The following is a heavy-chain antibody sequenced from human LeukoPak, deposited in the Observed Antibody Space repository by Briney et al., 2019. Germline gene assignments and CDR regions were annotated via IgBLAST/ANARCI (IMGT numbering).Heavy chain of an antibody. CDR3: ARDSSSSKGLNY. V-gene: IGHV4-59*01. J-gene: IGHJ4*02. CDR1: GGSISSYY. D-gene: IGHD6-13*01. CDR2: IYYSGST. Sequence: SETLSLTCTVSGGSISSYYWSWIRQPPGKGLEWIGYIYYSGSTNYKPSLKSRVTISVDTSKNQFSLKLSSVTAADTAVYYCARDSSSSKGLNYWGQGTLVTVSS.